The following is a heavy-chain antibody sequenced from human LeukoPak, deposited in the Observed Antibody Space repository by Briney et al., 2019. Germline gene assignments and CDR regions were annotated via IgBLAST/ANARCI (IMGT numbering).Heavy chain of an antibody. V-gene: IGHV3-23*01. J-gene: IGHJ4*02. CDR1: GFTFNNKP. D-gene: IGHD1-26*01. Sequence: GGSLRLSCGASGFTFNNKPMGWVRQAPGKGLEWLSLITGDGGATYYADSVRGRFTISRDNSKNTVFLQMNSLRDEDTAVYYCAKDWQLGGWGQGTLVIVSS. CDR2: ITGDGGAT. CDR3: AKDWQLGG.